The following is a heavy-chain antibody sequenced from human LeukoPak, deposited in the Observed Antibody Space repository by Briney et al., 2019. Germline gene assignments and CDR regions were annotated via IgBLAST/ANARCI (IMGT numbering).Heavy chain of an antibody. CDR3: ARSGYYDSSGYLKDDVFDI. V-gene: IGHV4-4*07. CDR1: GGSISSYY. Sequence: SETLSLTCTVSGGSISSYYWSWIRQPAGKGLEWIGHIYTSGSTNYNPSLKSRVTMSVDTSKNQFSLKLSSVTAADTAVYYCARSGYYDSSGYLKDDVFDIWGQGTMVTISS. D-gene: IGHD3-22*01. J-gene: IGHJ3*02. CDR2: IYTSGST.